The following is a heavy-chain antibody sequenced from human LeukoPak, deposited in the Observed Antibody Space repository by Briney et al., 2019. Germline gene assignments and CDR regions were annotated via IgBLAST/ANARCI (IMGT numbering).Heavy chain of an antibody. Sequence: GGSLRLSCTASGFTFGDYAMSWVRQAPGKGLEWVGFIRSKAYGGTTEYAASVKGRCTISRDDSKSIAYLQMNSLKTEDTAVYYCTKGITGTRVDYWGQGTLVTVSS. CDR1: GFTFGDYA. D-gene: IGHD1-7*01. J-gene: IGHJ4*02. V-gene: IGHV3-49*04. CDR2: IRSKAYGGTT. CDR3: TKGITGTRVDY.